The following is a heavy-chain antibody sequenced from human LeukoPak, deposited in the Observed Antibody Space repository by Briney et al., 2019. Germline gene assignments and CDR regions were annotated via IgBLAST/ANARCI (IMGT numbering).Heavy chain of an antibody. V-gene: IGHV4-61*05. J-gene: IGHJ4*02. CDR1: GGSISSSSYY. CDR3: ARSTLKTYYDFWSGYPSDRYFDY. D-gene: IGHD3-3*01. CDR2: IYYSGST. Sequence: SETLSLTCTVSGGSISSSSYYWGWIRQPPGKGLEWIGYIYYSGSTNYNPSLKSRVTISVDTSKSQFSLKLSSVTAADTAVYYCARSTLKTYYDFWSGYPSDRYFDYWGQGTLVTVSS.